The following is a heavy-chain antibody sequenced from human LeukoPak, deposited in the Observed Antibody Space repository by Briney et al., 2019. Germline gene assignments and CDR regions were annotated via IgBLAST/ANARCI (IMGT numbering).Heavy chain of an antibody. CDR1: GGSISSSSYY. V-gene: IGHV4-39*01. CDR3: ASSNCSAGSCYFDY. CDR2: IYYSGST. Sequence: PSETLSLTCTVSGGSISSSSYYWGWIRQPPGKGLEWIGSIYYSGSTYYNPSLKSRVTISVDTSKSQFSLKLSSVTAADTAVYYCASSNCSAGSCYFDYWGQGTLVTVSS. J-gene: IGHJ4*02. D-gene: IGHD2-15*01.